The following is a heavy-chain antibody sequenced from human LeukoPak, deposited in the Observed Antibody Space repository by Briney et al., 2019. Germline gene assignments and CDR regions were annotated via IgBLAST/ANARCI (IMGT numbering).Heavy chain of an antibody. CDR3: ARGTSSSGFDY. D-gene: IGHD6-6*01. J-gene: IGHJ4*02. CDR1: GYTFSTYG. Sequence: ASVKVSCKASGYTFSTYGINWLRQAPGQGLEWMGWISTYNGNTNYAQNLQGRVTMTIDTSTSTGYMELKSLRSDDTAVYYCARGTSSSGFDYWGQGTLATVSS. V-gene: IGHV1-18*01. CDR2: ISTYNGNT.